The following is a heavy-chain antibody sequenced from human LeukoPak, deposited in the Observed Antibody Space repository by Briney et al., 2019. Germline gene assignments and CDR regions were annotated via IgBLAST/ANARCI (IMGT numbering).Heavy chain of an antibody. D-gene: IGHD1-7*01. J-gene: IGHJ4*02. CDR1: GFTFSSYS. CDR3: ATPSDNWDYDR. Sequence: PGGSLRLSCAASGFTFSSYSMNWVRQAPGKGLEWVSYISSSSSYIYYADSVKGRFTISRDNAKNSLYLQMNSLRAEDTAVYYCATPSDNWDYDRWGQGTLVTVSS. CDR2: ISSSSSYI. V-gene: IGHV3-21*01.